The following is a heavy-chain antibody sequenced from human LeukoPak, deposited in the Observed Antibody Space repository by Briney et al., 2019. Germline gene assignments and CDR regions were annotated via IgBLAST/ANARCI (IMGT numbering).Heavy chain of an antibody. CDR1: GLTFSTSG. Sequence: GGSLRLSCTASGLTFSTSGFNWVRQAPGKGLEWVASIGPTGSDRYHADSIKGRFTISRDNANNFLYLQMNSLRAEDTAVYYCASTPDWNYLPGYWGQGTLVTVSS. V-gene: IGHV3-21*06. CDR2: IGPTGSDR. CDR3: ASTPDWNYLPGY. D-gene: IGHD1-7*01. J-gene: IGHJ4*02.